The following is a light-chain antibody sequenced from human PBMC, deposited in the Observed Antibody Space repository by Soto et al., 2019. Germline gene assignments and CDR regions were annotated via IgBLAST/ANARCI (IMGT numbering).Light chain of an antibody. J-gene: IGKJ5*01. CDR3: QHYNNWPIT. CDR1: QSVASN. V-gene: IGKV3-15*01. CDR2: GTS. Sequence: EIVMTQSPASLSVSPGESVTLSCRACQSVASNLAWYQQKPGQAPRLLIYGTSTRATGVPDRFSGSGSGTDFTLTISSLQAADFAVYHCQHYNNWPITFGQGTRLEIK.